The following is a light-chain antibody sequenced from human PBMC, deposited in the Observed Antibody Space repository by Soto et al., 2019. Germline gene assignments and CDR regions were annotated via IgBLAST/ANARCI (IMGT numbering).Light chain of an antibody. CDR3: QQYKSFWT. V-gene: IGKV1-5*01. CDR2: DAS. Sequence: DIQMTQSPSTLSASVGDRVTITFRASQSISYWLAWYQHKPGKAPKLLIYDASALESGVPSRFSGSGSGTEFTLTISSLQPNDVATYFCQQYKSFWTFGQGTKVDIK. J-gene: IGKJ1*01. CDR1: QSISYW.